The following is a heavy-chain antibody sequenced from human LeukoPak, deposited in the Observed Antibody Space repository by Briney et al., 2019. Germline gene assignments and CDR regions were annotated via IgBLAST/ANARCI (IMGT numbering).Heavy chain of an antibody. V-gene: IGHV1-69*13. CDR1: GYTFTSYG. CDR3: ASTSDSYYDFWSGSIDY. Sequence: GASVKVSCKASGYTFTSYGISWVRQAPGQGLEWMGGIIPIFGTANYAQKFQGKVTIAADESTSTAYMELGSLRSEDTAVYYCASTSDSYYDFWSGSIDYWGQGTLVTVSS. J-gene: IGHJ4*02. CDR2: IIPIFGTA. D-gene: IGHD3-3*01.